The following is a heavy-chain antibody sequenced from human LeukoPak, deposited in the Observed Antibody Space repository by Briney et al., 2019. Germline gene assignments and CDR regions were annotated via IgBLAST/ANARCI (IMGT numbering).Heavy chain of an antibody. D-gene: IGHD3-22*01. Sequence: PSETLSLTCAVYGGSFSGYYWTWIRQPPGKGLEWIGEINHSGSTNYNPSLKSRVTISVDTSKNQFSLKVSSVTAADTAVYYCARAPVSYYYDIRDYWGQGILVTVSS. CDR1: GGSFSGYY. CDR2: INHSGST. V-gene: IGHV4-34*01. CDR3: ARAPVSYYYDIRDY. J-gene: IGHJ4*02.